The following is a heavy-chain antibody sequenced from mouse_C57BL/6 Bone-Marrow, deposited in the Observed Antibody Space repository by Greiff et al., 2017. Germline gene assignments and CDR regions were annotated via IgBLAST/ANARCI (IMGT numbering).Heavy chain of an antibody. Sequence: QVQLQQPGAELVKPGASVKLSCKASGYTFTSYWMHWVKQRPGQGLEWIGMIHPNSGSTNYNEKFKSKATLTVDKSSSTAYMQLSSLTSEDSAVYYCARERGGNYAMDYWGQGTSVTVSS. J-gene: IGHJ4*01. V-gene: IGHV1-64*01. CDR1: GYTFTSYW. CDR3: ARERGGNYAMDY. CDR2: IHPNSGST.